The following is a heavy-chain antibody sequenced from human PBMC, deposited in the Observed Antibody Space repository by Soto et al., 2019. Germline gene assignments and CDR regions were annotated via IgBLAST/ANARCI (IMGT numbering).Heavy chain of an antibody. D-gene: IGHD3-16*02. CDR3: ATDYRDQGAFDI. CDR1: GYTLTELS. CDR2: FDPEDGET. Sequence: ASVKVSCKVSGYTLTELSMHWVRQAPGKGLEWMGGFDPEDGETIYAQKFQGRVTMTEDTSTDTAYMELSSLRSEDTAVYYCATDYRDQGAFDIWGQGTMVTVSS. V-gene: IGHV1-24*01. J-gene: IGHJ3*02.